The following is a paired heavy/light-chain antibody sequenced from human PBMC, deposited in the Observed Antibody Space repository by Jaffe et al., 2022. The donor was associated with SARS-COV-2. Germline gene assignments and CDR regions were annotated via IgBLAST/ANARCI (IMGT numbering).Light chain of an antibody. CDR2: NNN. J-gene: IGLJ2*01. Sequence: QSVLTQPPSVSGAPGQRVTISCTGSSSSIGAGYDVHWYQHLPGKAPKLLIFNNNNRPSGVPDRFSGSRSGISAFLAITGLQAEDEARYYCQSYDRSLRSPRVFGGGTELTVL. CDR1: SSSIGAGYD. V-gene: IGLV1-40*01. CDR3: QSYDRSLRSPRV.
Heavy chain of an antibody. Sequence: EPQLVQSGEEVRKPGESLRISCKASGYDFSNNWIGWVRQTPGKGLEWMGTIFPRDSDTRYSPSFQSQVTISADRSINTAYLQWASLRTSDTGTYYCVRSVGGQYCGGDCSIDPWGQGTLVTVSP. V-gene: IGHV5-51*01. CDR2: IFPRDSDT. J-gene: IGHJ5*02. D-gene: IGHD2-21*02. CDR1: GYDFSNNW. CDR3: VRSVGGQYCGGDCSIDP.